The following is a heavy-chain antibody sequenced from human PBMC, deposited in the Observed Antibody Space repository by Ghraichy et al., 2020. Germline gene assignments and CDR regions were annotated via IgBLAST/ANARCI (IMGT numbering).Heavy chain of an antibody. CDR3: GRYYSNFAGY. V-gene: IGHV1-18*01. CDR2: ISAYNRNT. CDR1: GYPFDNFG. J-gene: IGHJ4*02. D-gene: IGHD4-11*01. Sequence: ASGKVSCKTSGYPFDNFGLGWVRQAPGQGLEWMGWISAYNRNTNFAPKFQGRLTMTIDTSTRTTYMELRSLKSDDTAMYYCGRYYSNFAGYWGQGTLVTVSS.